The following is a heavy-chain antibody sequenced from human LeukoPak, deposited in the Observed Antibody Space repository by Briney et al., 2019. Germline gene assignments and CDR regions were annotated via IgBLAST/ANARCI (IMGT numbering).Heavy chain of an antibody. CDR3: ARGPRYDSGYYYVDFDY. V-gene: IGHV1-8*01. Sequence: ASVKVSCKASGYTFTSYDINWVRQATGQGPEWMGWMNPNSGNTGYAQKFQGRVTMTRNTSISTAYMELSSLRSEDTAVYYCARGPRYDSGYYYVDFDYWGQGTLVTVSS. D-gene: IGHD3-22*01. CDR1: GYTFTSYD. CDR2: MNPNSGNT. J-gene: IGHJ4*02.